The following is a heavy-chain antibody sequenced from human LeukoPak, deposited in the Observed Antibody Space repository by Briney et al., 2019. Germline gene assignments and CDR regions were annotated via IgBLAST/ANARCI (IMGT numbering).Heavy chain of an antibody. J-gene: IGHJ5*02. CDR2: IYYTGST. Sequence: SETLSLTCTVSGGSISSYYWSWIRQPPGKGLEWFGYIYYTGSTNYNPSLKSRVTMSVDTSKNQFSLKLSSVTAADTAVYYCARLNWNYADFWFDPWGQGTLVTVSS. CDR3: ARLNWNYADFWFDP. V-gene: IGHV4-59*01. D-gene: IGHD1-20*01. CDR1: GGSISSYY.